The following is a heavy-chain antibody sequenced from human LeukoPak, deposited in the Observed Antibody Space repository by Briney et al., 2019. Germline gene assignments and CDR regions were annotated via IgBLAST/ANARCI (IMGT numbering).Heavy chain of an antibody. CDR3: ARENDVTGNALDV. CDR1: GGSFSGYY. CDR2: IYYSGST. V-gene: IGHV4-31*11. Sequence: SETLSLTCAVYGGSFSGYYWSWIRQHPGKGLEWIGYIYYSGSTYYNPSLKSRVTISVDTSKNQFSLKLSSVTAADTAVYYCARENDVTGNALDVWGQGTTVTVSS. D-gene: IGHD2-2*01. J-gene: IGHJ6*02.